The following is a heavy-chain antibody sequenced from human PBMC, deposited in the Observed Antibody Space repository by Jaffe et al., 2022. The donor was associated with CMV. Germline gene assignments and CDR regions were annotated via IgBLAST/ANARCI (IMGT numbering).Heavy chain of an antibody. CDR3: AKEIFDSAFRYYYYGMDV. J-gene: IGHJ6*02. V-gene: IGHV3-23*01. CDR1: GFTFSSYA. Sequence: EVQLLESGGGLVQPGGSLRLSCAASGFTFSSYAMSWVRQAPGKGLEWVSAISGSGGSTYYADSVKGRFTISRDNSKNTLYLQMNSLRAEDTAVYYCAKEIFDSAFRYYYYGMDVWGQGTTVTVSS. CDR2: ISGSGGST. D-gene: IGHD3-9*01.